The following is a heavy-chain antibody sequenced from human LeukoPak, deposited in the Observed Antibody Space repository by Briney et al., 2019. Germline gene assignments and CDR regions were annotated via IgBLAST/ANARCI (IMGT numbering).Heavy chain of an antibody. CDR3: ARDQGRSVGGAAFHFDY. Sequence: PGGSLRLSCRASGLSFRNAWMNWVRQAPGKGLEWVSYISSSGSTIYYADSVKGRFTISRDNAKNSLYLQMNSLRAEDTAVYYCARDQGRSVGGAAFHFDYWGQGTLVTVSS. J-gene: IGHJ4*02. CDR1: GLSFRNAW. V-gene: IGHV3-11*01. D-gene: IGHD1-26*01. CDR2: ISSSGSTI.